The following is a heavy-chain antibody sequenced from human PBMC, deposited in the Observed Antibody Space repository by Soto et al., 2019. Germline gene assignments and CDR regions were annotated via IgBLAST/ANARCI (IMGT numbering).Heavy chain of an antibody. V-gene: IGHV3-53*04. CDR2: IYSGGST. J-gene: IGHJ4*02. D-gene: IGHD2-2*01. CDR3: ARGGLQHYFDY. CDR1: GFTVSSNY. Sequence: EVQLVESGGGLVQPGGSLRLSCAASGFTVSSNYMSWVRQAPGKGLEWVSVIYSGGSTYYADSVKGRFTISRHNSKNTLYHQMNSLRAEDTAVYYCARGGLQHYFDYWGQGTLVTVSS.